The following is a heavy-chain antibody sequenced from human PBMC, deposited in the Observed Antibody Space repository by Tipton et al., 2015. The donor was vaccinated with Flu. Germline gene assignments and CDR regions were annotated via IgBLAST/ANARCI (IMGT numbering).Heavy chain of an antibody. Sequence: SLRLSCIGSGFTFSSYWMTWVRQAPGKGLEWVANIKQDGSETHYMDSVKGRFTISRDNARKSLYLQMYSLRVEDSAEYYCAKDGWDTSGWYPFDYWGQGTLVTVSS. CDR3: AKDGWDTSGWYPFDY. CDR2: IKQDGSET. CDR1: GFTFSSYW. J-gene: IGHJ4*02. D-gene: IGHD6-19*01. V-gene: IGHV3-7*01.